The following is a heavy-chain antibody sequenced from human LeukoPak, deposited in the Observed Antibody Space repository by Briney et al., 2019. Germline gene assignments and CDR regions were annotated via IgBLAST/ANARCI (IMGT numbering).Heavy chain of an antibody. D-gene: IGHD1/OR15-1a*01. V-gene: IGHV4-39*01. CDR1: GGSISSSDYY. J-gene: IGHJ5*02. CDR3: ARRIANRNWFDP. Sequence: SETLSLTCTVSGGSISSSDYYWGWVRQPPGKGLEWIGSIFYSGAAHCNPSLKSRVTISVDTSNNQFSLMLSSVTAADTAVYYCARRIANRNWFDPWGQGTLVTGSS. CDR2: IFYSGAA.